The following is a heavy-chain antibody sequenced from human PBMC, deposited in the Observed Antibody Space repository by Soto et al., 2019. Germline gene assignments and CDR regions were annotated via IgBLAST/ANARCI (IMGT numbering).Heavy chain of an antibody. V-gene: IGHV4-34*01. D-gene: IGHD3-3*01. CDR2: INHRGST. Sequence: SETLSLTCAVYGGSFSGYYWSWIRQPPGKGLEWIGEINHRGSTNYNPSLKSRVTISVDTSKNQFSLKLSSVTAADTAVYYCARGRGRGVVIMGGWFDPWGQGTLVTVSS. J-gene: IGHJ5*02. CDR1: GGSFSGYY. CDR3: ARGRGRGVVIMGGWFDP.